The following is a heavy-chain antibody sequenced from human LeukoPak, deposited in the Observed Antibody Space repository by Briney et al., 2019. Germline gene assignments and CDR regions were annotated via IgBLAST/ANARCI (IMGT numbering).Heavy chain of an antibody. J-gene: IGHJ4*02. Sequence: SETLSLTCTVSGGSIRSYYWSWIRQPPGKGLEGIGYIYYSGDTSYNPSLESRVTISVDTSKNQFSLRLRSVTAADTAVYYCARRPRGSGWYYFDYWGLGTLVIVSS. D-gene: IGHD6-19*01. CDR3: ARRPRGSGWYYFDY. CDR2: IYYSGDT. V-gene: IGHV4-59*08. CDR1: GGSIRSYY.